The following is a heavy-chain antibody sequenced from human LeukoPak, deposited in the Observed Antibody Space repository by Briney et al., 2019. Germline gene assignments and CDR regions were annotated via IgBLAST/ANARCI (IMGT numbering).Heavy chain of an antibody. J-gene: IGHJ3*02. CDR2: ISGNGDST. Sequence: QTGGSLRLSCAASGFSFSSYAMSWVRQAPGKGLEWVSAISGNGDSTDYADSVKGRFTISRDNSKNTQYLQMNSLRAEDTAVYYCAKRPGYWYAFDIWGQGTMVTVSS. CDR3: AKRPGYWYAFDI. CDR1: GFSFSSYA. V-gene: IGHV3-23*01. D-gene: IGHD3-9*01.